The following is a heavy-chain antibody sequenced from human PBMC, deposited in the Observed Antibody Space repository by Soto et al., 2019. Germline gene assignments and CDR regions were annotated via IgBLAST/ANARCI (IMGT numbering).Heavy chain of an antibody. J-gene: IGHJ5*02. D-gene: IGHD3-22*01. Sequence: ASVKVSCKASGYTFTSYYMHWVRQAPGQGLEWMGIINPSGGSTSYAQRFQGRVTMTRDTSTSTVYMELSSLRSEDTAVYYCARDAGYYYDSSGYLFIDPWGQETLVTVSS. CDR1: GYTFTSYY. CDR3: ARDAGYYYDSSGYLFIDP. V-gene: IGHV1-46*01. CDR2: INPSGGST.